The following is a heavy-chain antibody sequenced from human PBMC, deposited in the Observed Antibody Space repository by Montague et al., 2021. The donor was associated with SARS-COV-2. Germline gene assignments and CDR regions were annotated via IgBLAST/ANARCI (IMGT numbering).Heavy chain of an antibody. CDR1: GGSFSDNY. V-gene: IGHV4-34*01. CDR3: ARVHPLWFGELLLDYYYYYGMDV. Sequence: SETLSLTCAVYGGSFSDNYWSWIRKPPGKGLEWIGEIYHSGSTNYNPSLKSRVTISVDKSKNQFSLKLSSVTAADTAVYYCARVHPLWFGELLLDYYYYYGMDVWGQGTTVTVSS. D-gene: IGHD3-10*01. J-gene: IGHJ6*02. CDR2: IYHSGST.